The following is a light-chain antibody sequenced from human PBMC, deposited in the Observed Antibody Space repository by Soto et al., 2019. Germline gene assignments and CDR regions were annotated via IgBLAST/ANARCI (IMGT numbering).Light chain of an antibody. CDR3: QQFNGFPLT. CDR2: DAS. CDR1: QDIGSA. Sequence: IQLTQSPSSLSASVGDRVTITCRAGQDIGSALAWYQQRPGKAPKLLLYDASNLEAGVPSRFSGSGSGTGFNLTITSLLPEAFATYDCQQFNGFPLTFGGGTKVQIK. V-gene: IGKV1-13*02. J-gene: IGKJ4*01.